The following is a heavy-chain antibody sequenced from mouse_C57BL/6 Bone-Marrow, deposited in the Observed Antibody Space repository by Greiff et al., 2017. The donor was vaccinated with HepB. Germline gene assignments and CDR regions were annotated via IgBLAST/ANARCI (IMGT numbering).Heavy chain of an antibody. J-gene: IGHJ4*01. CDR2: ISNGGGST. D-gene: IGHD1-1*01. CDR1: GFTFSDYY. Sequence: EVKVVESGGGLVQPGGSLKLSCAASGFTFSDYYMYWVRQTPEKRLEWVAYISNGGGSTYYPDTVKGRFTISRDNAKNTLYLQMSRLKSEDTAMYYCARQGYYGSSYGNAMDYLGQGTSVTVSS. CDR3: ARQGYYGSSYGNAMDY. V-gene: IGHV5-12*01.